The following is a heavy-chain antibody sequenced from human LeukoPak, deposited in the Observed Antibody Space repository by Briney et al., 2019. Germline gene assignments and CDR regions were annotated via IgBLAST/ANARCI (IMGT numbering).Heavy chain of an antibody. CDR1: GYTFTGYY. D-gene: IGHD6-19*01. CDR3: ARVPLVAVAGLWAFDI. Sequence: GASVKVSCKASGYTFTGYYMHWVRQAPGQGLEWMGWINPNSGGTNYAQKFQGRVTMTRDTSISTAYMELSRLRSDDTAVYYCARVPLVAVAGLWAFDIWGQGIMVTVSS. J-gene: IGHJ3*02. CDR2: INPNSGGT. V-gene: IGHV1-2*02.